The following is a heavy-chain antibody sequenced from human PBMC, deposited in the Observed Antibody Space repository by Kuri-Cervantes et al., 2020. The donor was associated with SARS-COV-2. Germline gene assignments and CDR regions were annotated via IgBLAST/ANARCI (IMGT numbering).Heavy chain of an antibody. Sequence: GSLRLSCAVSGWSFSDYSWRWIRQPPEKGLEWIGDINHSGNANYNPSFKSRVTISVDTSKNQFSLRLSSVIAADTAVYYCARGREGVEPATVLGLGFYYYYFMDVWGRGTTVTVSS. CDR1: GWSFSDYS. V-gene: IGHV4-34*01. J-gene: IGHJ6*03. CDR3: ARGREGVEPATVLGLGFYYYYFMDV. D-gene: IGHD2-2*02. CDR2: INHSGNA.